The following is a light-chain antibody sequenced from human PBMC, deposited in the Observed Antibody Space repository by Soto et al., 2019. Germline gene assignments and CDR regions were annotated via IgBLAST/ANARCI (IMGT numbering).Light chain of an antibody. CDR3: CSHAGSSTYV. CDR2: EVS. V-gene: IGLV2-23*02. CDR1: NSDVGSYNL. Sequence: QSTLTHPASVSGSPGQSITISYTGTNSDVGSYNLVSWYQQHPGKALKVMIYEVSKRPSGVSNRFSGSKSGNTASLTISGLQAEDEADYYCCSHAGSSTYVFGTGTKVTGL. J-gene: IGLJ1*01.